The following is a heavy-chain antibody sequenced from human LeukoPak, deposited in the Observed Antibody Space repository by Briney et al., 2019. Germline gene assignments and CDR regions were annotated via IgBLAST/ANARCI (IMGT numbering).Heavy chain of an antibody. V-gene: IGHV4-39*01. D-gene: IGHD7-27*01. J-gene: IGHJ3*01. Sequence: PSETLSLTCTVSCGSISSNSYYWGWIRQPPGKSLEWIGSIYYSGYTYYNPSLKSRVTISVDTSKNQFSLKLSSVTAADTAVYYCARRTRLGAFDFWGQGTMVTVSS. CDR2: IYYSGYT. CDR1: CGSISSNSYY. CDR3: ARRTRLGAFDF.